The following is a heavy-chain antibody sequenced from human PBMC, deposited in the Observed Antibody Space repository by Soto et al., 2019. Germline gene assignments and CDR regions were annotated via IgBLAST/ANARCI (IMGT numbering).Heavy chain of an antibody. D-gene: IGHD6-19*01. CDR2: TRNKANSYTT. J-gene: IGHJ4*02. CDR3: LRASYSSGWYSDY. CDR1: GFSFSDHY. Sequence: EVQLVESGGGLVQPGGSLRLSCAASGFSFSDHYVDWVRQAPGKGLEWVGRTRNKANSYTTEYAASVKGRVTISRDDAKNTLYLQMNCLKTEDTAVYYCLRASYSSGWYSDYWGQGTLVTVSS. V-gene: IGHV3-72*01.